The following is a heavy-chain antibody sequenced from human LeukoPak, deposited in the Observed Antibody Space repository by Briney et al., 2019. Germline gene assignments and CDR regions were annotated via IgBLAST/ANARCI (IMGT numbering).Heavy chain of an antibody. CDR3: ARGRSSTVTTGYFDQ. J-gene: IGHJ4*02. Sequence: ASVKVSCKASGYTFTGYYIHWVRQAPGQGLEWMGWINPDSGGSNYAQEFQGRATMTRDTAISTAYMELSSLRYDDTAVYYCARGRSSTVTTGYFDQWGQGTLVTVSS. CDR2: INPDSGGS. D-gene: IGHD4-17*01. CDR1: GYTFTGYY. V-gene: IGHV1-2*02.